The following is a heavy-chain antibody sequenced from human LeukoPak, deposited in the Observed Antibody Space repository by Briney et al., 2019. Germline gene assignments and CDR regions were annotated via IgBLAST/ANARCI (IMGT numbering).Heavy chain of an antibody. CDR1: GFTFSSYA. V-gene: IGHV3-23*01. D-gene: IGHD4-17*01. CDR2: ISGSGGST. J-gene: IGHJ3*02. CDR3: AKDYGDYSFWGDAFDI. Sequence: GGSLRLSCAASGFTFSSYAMSWVRQAPGKGLEWVSAISGSGGSTYYADSVKGRFTISRDNSKNTLYLQMNSLRAEDTAVYYCAKDYGDYSFWGDAFDIWGQGTMVTVSS.